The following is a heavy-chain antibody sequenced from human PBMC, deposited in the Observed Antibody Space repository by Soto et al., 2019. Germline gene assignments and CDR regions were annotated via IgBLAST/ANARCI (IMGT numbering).Heavy chain of an antibody. V-gene: IGHV4-61*08. D-gene: IGHD6-19*01. J-gene: IGHJ6*03. CDR1: GGSISSGGHY. CDR3: AIAVAGINENYYYYYYMDV. CDR2: IYYSGST. Sequence: LQTLSLTCSVSGGSISSGGHYWSWIRQHPGKGLEWIGYIYYSGSTNYNPSLKSRVTISVDTSKNQFSLKLSSVTAADTAVYYCAIAVAGINENYYYYYYMDVWGKGTTVTVSS.